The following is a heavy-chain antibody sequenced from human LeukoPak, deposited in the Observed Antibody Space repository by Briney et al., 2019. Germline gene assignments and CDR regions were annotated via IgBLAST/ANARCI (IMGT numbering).Heavy chain of an antibody. CDR1: GFTFSSYA. CDR3: ANSLVAARPYYFDY. V-gene: IGHV3-23*01. Sequence: RAGGSLRLSCAASGFTFSSYAMSWVRQAPGKGLEWVSAISGSGGSTYYADSVKGRFTISRDNSKNTLYLQMNSLRAEDTAVYYCANSLVAARPYYFDYWGQGTLVTVSS. J-gene: IGHJ4*02. CDR2: ISGSGGST. D-gene: IGHD2-15*01.